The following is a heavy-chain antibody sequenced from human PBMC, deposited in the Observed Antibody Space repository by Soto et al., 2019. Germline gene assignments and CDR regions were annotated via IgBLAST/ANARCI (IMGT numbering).Heavy chain of an antibody. V-gene: IGHV4-61*01. CDR3: TRAPVSGSYCFDF. J-gene: IGHJ4*02. Sequence: SETLSLTCTVSGGSVSSGNYYWSWIRQPPGKGLEWIGYIFHTGTTNYNHSLKSRVTISLDTSMNQFSLKLGSVTPADTAVYYCTRAPVSGSYCFDFWGQGTPVTVSS. CDR1: GGSVSSGNYY. D-gene: IGHD1-26*01. CDR2: IFHTGTT.